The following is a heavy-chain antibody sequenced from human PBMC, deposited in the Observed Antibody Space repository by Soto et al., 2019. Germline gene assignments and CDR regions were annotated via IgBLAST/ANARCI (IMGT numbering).Heavy chain of an antibody. Sequence: EVQLLESGGGLVQPGGSLRLSCAASGFSFSSYALSWVRQAPGRGLEWVSSTSGSGGTTYYADSVKGRFTISRDNSKTTLYLEMNSLRAEDTAVYYCATDDDYRSGSDYWGQGTLVTVSS. D-gene: IGHD4-4*01. CDR3: ATDDDYRSGSDY. J-gene: IGHJ4*02. CDR1: GFSFSSYA. CDR2: TSGSGGTT. V-gene: IGHV3-23*01.